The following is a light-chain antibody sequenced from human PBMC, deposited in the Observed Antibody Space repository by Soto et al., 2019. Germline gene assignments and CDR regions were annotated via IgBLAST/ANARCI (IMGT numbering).Light chain of an antibody. Sequence: IRMTQSPSSLSASTGDRVTITCRASQGISSYLAWYQQKPGKAPKFLIYDASSLESGVPSRFSGSGSGTEFTLTISRLQPDDFATYYCQQYNSYPWTFGQGTKV. CDR3: QQYNSYPWT. V-gene: IGKV1-8*01. CDR2: DAS. J-gene: IGKJ1*01. CDR1: QGISSY.